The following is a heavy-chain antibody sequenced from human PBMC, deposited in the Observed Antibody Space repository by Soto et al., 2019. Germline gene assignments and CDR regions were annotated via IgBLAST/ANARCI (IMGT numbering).Heavy chain of an antibody. V-gene: IGHV3-23*01. Sequence: GGSLRLSCAASGFTFSSYAMSWVRQAPGKGLEWVSAISGSGGSTYYADSVKGRFTISRDNSKNTLYLQMNSLRAGDTAVYYCAKSGYYYDSSGYTLNWFDPWGQGTLVTVSS. CDR1: GFTFSSYA. J-gene: IGHJ5*02. CDR2: ISGSGGST. CDR3: AKSGYYYDSSGYTLNWFDP. D-gene: IGHD3-22*01.